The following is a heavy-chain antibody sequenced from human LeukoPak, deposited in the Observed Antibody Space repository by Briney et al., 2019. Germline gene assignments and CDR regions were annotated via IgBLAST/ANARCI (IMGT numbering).Heavy chain of an antibody. J-gene: IGHJ4*02. CDR3: ARAVPRYCSSTSCLPPY. CDR1: GGSFSGYY. CDR2: INHSGST. D-gene: IGHD2-2*01. V-gene: IGHV4-34*01. Sequence: SETLSLTCAVYGGSFSGYYWSWIRQPPRKGLEWSGEINHSGSTNYNPSLKSRVTISVDTSKNQFSLKLSSVTAADTAVYYCARAVPRYCSSTSCLPPYWGQGTLVTVSS.